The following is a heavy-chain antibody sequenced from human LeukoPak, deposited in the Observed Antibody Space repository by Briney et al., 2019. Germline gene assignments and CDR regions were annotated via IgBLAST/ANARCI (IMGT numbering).Heavy chain of an antibody. Sequence: GGSLRLSCAASGFTFSAYGMSWVRQSPRKGLEWVSGVSGADGTTYYADSVKGRFTISRDNSKNTLYLQMNSLRVEDTAVYYCARAPYYYDSSGYYPYYFDYWGQGTLVTVSS. CDR3: ARAPYYYDSSGYYPYYFDY. V-gene: IGHV3-23*01. J-gene: IGHJ4*02. CDR1: GFTFSAYG. D-gene: IGHD3-22*01. CDR2: VSGADGTT.